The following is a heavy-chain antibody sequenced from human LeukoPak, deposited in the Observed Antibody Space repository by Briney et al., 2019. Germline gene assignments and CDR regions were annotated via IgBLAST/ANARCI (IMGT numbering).Heavy chain of an antibody. Sequence: SETLSLTCAVYGGSFSGYYWSWIRQPPGKGLEWIGEINHSGSTNYNPSLKSRVTISVDTSKNQFSLKLSSVTAADTAVYYRALIVGATNPIDYWGQGTLVTVSS. CDR3: ALIVGATNPIDY. J-gene: IGHJ4*02. CDR2: INHSGST. D-gene: IGHD1-26*01. V-gene: IGHV4-34*01. CDR1: GGSFSGYY.